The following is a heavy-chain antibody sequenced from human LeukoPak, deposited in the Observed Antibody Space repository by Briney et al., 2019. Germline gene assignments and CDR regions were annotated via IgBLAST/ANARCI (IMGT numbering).Heavy chain of an antibody. CDR3: ARDVIAAAGSFDY. CDR1: GESINSFY. Sequence: PSETLSLTCTVSGESINSFYWSWIRQPAGKGLEWIGRIYSSGSTNYSPSLKSRVTMSVDTSKNQFSLKLSSVTAADTAVYYCARDVIAAAGSFDYWGQGTQVTVSS. V-gene: IGHV4-4*07. CDR2: IYSSGST. J-gene: IGHJ4*02. D-gene: IGHD6-13*01.